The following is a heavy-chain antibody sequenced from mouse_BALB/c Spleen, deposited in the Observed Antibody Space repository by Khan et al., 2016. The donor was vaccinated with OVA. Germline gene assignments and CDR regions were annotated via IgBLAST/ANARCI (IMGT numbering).Heavy chain of an antibody. D-gene: IGHD1-2*01. V-gene: IGHV1-77*01. Sequence: QVQLQQSGAELARPGASVKLSCKASGYTFTDYYINWVKQRTGQGLEWIGDIYPGSGKPYYNEKFKGKATLTADKSSSTAYMQLSSLTSEDSAVYFWARGDYGLYYCDYWGQGTTLTVSS. CDR1: GYTFTDYY. CDR3: ARGDYGLYYCDY. CDR2: IYPGSGKP. J-gene: IGHJ2*01.